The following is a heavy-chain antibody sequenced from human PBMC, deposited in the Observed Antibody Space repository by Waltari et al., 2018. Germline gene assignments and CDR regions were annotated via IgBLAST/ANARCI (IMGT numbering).Heavy chain of an antibody. Sequence: QVQLVESGGGVVQPGRSLRLSCAASGFTFSSYAVHWVRQAPGKGLEWVGVISYDGSNKYYADYVKGRFTISRDNSKNTMYLQMNSLRTEDMAVYYCARDAKYSSGYFNDAFDMWGQGTMVTVS. J-gene: IGHJ3*02. CDR3: ARDAKYSSGYFNDAFDM. CDR2: ISYDGSNK. V-gene: IGHV3-30*01. D-gene: IGHD3-22*01. CDR1: GFTFSSYA.